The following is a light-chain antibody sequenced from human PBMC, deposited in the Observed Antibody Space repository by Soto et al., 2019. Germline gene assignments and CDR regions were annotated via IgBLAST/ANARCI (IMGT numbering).Light chain of an antibody. CDR2: GAS. V-gene: IGKV3-15*01. CDR3: QQYKNWPLT. Sequence: EIVMTQSPATLSVSPGERASLSCRASQSVSSNLAWYQQKPGQAPRLLIYGASTRATGIPARFSGSGSGTEFTLTISSLQSEDFAVYYCQQYKNWPLTFGGGTKVDI. J-gene: IGKJ4*01. CDR1: QSVSSN.